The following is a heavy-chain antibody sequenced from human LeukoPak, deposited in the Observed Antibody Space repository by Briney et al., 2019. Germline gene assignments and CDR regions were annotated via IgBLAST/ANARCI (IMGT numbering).Heavy chain of an antibody. CDR1: GFTFSSYE. CDR2: ISSSGSTI. D-gene: IGHD4-17*01. V-gene: IGHV3-48*03. CDR3: ARDGGPYGDYVGDY. J-gene: IGHJ4*02. Sequence: GGSLRLSCAASGFTFSSYEMNWVRQAPGKGLGWVSYISSSGSTIYYADSVKGRFTISRDNAKNSLYLQMNSLRAEDTAVYYCARDGGPYGDYVGDYWGQGTLVTVSS.